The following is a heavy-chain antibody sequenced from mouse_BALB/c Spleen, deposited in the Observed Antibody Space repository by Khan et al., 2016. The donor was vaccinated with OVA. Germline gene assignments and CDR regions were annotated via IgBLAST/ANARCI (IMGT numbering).Heavy chain of an antibody. D-gene: IGHD2-1*01. Sequence: EVELVESGGGLVKPGGSLKLSCSASGFTFSTFVMSWVRQTPEKRLEWVATISSAGTYTYYSDSVKGRFTISRDNAKNTLYLQMNSRMSEDTAMYYCTNGNYGWFAYWGQGTLVTVSA. CDR1: GFTFSTFV. CDR3: TNGNYGWFAY. V-gene: IGHV5-9-1*01. CDR2: ISSAGTYT. J-gene: IGHJ3*01.